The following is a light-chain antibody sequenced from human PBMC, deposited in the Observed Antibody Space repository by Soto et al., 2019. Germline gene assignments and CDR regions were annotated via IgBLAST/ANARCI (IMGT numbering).Light chain of an antibody. V-gene: IGKV3-20*01. CDR1: QSVSSSY. CDR2: GAN. CDR3: QPHGSSPLT. J-gene: IGKJ4*01. Sequence: EIVLTQSPGTLSLSPGERATLSCRASQSVSSSYLAWYQQKPGQAPRLLIYGANNRATGISDRFSGSGSGTDFTLTISRLESDHFAVYYCQPHGSSPLTFGGGTKVDIK.